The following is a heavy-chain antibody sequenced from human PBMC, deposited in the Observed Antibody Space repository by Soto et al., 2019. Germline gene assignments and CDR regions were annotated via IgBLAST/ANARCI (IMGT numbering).Heavy chain of an antibody. CDR1: GFTFSSYA. CDR3: AKEEYSYGKGGENYFDY. CDR2: ISGSGGST. Sequence: GGSLRLSCAASGFTFSSYAMSWVRQAPGKGLEWVSAISGSGGSTYYADSVKGRFTISRDNSKNTLYLQMNSLRAEDTAVYYCAKEEYSYGKGGENYFDYWGQGTLVTVSS. D-gene: IGHD5-18*01. V-gene: IGHV3-23*01. J-gene: IGHJ4*02.